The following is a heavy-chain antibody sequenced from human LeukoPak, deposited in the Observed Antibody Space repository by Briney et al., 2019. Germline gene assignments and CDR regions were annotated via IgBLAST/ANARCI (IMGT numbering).Heavy chain of an antibody. J-gene: IGHJ3*02. CDR3: ATWGTDWAVAGTREYAFDI. D-gene: IGHD6-19*01. CDR2: FDPEDGET. Sequence: ASVKVSCKVSGYTLTELSMHWVRQAPGKGLEWMGGFDPEDGETIYAQKFQGRVTMTEDTSTDTAYMELSSLRSEDTAVYYCATWGTDWAVAGTREYAFDIWGQGTMVTVSS. CDR1: GYTLTELS. V-gene: IGHV1-24*01.